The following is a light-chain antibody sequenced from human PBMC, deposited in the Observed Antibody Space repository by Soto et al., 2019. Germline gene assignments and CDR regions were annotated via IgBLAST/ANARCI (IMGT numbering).Light chain of an antibody. J-gene: IGKJ1*01. Sequence: EIVLTQSPATLSLSPGERATLSCRASQSVSYSLAWYQQKPGQAPRLLIYDSSNRATGIPARFSGSGSGTDFTLTISSLEPEDFVVYYCQQRSSWPRTFGQGTKVEIK. CDR2: DSS. V-gene: IGKV3-11*01. CDR3: QQRSSWPRT. CDR1: QSVSYS.